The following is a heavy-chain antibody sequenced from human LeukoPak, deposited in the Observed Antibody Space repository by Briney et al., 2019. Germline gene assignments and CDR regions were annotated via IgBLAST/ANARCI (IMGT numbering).Heavy chain of an antibody. Sequence: SETLSLTCTVSGDSIRSSPYYWGWIRQPPGKGLEWIGTIYFSGSTYYNPSLRSRLTISVDTSKNHFSLNLNSVTPSDTAMYYCATQTGYCSGGSCYRGRIDPWGQGTLVTVSS. CDR3: ATQTGYCSGGSCYRGRIDP. D-gene: IGHD2-15*01. V-gene: IGHV4-39*02. CDR2: IYFSGST. J-gene: IGHJ5*02. CDR1: GDSIRSSPYY.